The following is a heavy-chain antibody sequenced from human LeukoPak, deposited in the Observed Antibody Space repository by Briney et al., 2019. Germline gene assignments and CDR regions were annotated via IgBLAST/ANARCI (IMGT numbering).Heavy chain of an antibody. D-gene: IGHD6-19*01. V-gene: IGHV3-48*03. CDR1: GLTFRNYQ. Sequence: GGSLRLSCAASGLTFRNYQMNWVRQAPGKGLEWVSYIGNIISTTHYADSVRGRLTVSRDDAKSSLYLQMSSLRVEDTAVYYCARTAYDLRGQSLVPGLDSWGQGTLVTVSS. J-gene: IGHJ4*02. CDR2: IGNIISTT. CDR3: ARTAYDLRGQSLVPGLDS.